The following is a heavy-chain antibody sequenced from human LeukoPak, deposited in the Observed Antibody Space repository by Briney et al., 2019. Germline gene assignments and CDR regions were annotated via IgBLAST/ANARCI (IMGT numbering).Heavy chain of an antibody. CDR2: ISAYNGNT. CDR1: GYTFTSYG. Sequence: GASVKVTCKASGYTFTSYGISWVRQAPGQGLEWMGWISAYNGNTNYAQKLQGRVTMTTDTSTSTAYMELRSLRSDDTAVYYCARSKWGYDSSGYYSDAFDIWGQGTMVTVSS. J-gene: IGHJ3*02. V-gene: IGHV1-18*01. CDR3: ARSKWGYDSSGYYSDAFDI. D-gene: IGHD3-22*01.